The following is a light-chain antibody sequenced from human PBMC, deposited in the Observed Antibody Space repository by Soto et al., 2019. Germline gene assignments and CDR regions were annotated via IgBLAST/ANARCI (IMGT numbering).Light chain of an antibody. Sequence: TQMTQSSSTLSASVGDRVTITCRASQSFSTWLAWYQQKPGKAPKLLIYDVSNLESGVPSRFSGSGSGTEFTLTIGSLQPDDFATYYCQQYYSYPLTFGGGTTVEIK. J-gene: IGKJ4*01. CDR1: QSFSTW. CDR2: DVS. V-gene: IGKV1-5*01. CDR3: QQYYSYPLT.